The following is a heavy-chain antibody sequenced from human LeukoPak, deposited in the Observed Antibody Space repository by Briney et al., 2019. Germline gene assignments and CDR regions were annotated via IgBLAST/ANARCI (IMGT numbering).Heavy chain of an antibody. CDR3: TRDPLLYNYYYYMDV. D-gene: IGHD2-2*02. J-gene: IGHJ6*03. V-gene: IGHV3-49*04. CDR2: IRSKAYGGTT. Sequence: GGSLRLSCTASGFTFGDYAMSWVRQAPGKGLEWVGFIRSKAYGGTTEYAASVKGRFTISRDDSKSIAYLQMNSLKTEDTAVYYCTRDPLLYNYYYYMDVWGKGTTVTISS. CDR1: GFTFGDYA.